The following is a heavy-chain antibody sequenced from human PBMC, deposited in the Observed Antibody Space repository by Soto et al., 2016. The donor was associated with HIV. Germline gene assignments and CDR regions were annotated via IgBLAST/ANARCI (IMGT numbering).Heavy chain of an antibody. Sequence: QVQLQQWGAGLVKPSETLSLTCTVYGESLTGNLGTWIRQSPGKGLEWIGDINPGGGITYNESLKSRVAMSIDTSKNQFSLKLHSVTAADTAVYYCSRRRLFSDRLRAFDPWGQGTLVLVSS. J-gene: IGHJ5*02. CDR2: INPGGGI. CDR1: GESLTGNL. D-gene: IGHD5-12*01. CDR3: SRRRLFSDRLRAFDP. V-gene: IGHV4-34*02.